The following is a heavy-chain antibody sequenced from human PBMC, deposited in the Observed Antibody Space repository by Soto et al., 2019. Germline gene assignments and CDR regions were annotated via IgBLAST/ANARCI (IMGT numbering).Heavy chain of an antibody. J-gene: IGHJ6*02. CDR2: ISGSGGST. CDR3: AKDESSGWYGGLYYYYYGMDV. D-gene: IGHD6-19*01. Sequence: EVQLLESGGGLVQPGGSLRLSCAASGFTFSSYAMSWVRQAPGKGLEWVSAISGSGGSTYYADSVKGRFTISRDNSKNTLYLQMNSLRAEDTAVYYCAKDESSGWYGGLYYYYYGMDVWGQGTTVTVSS. CDR1: GFTFSSYA. V-gene: IGHV3-23*01.